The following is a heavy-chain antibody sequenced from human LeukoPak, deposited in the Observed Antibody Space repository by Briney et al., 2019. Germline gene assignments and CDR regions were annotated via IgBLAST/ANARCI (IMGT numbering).Heavy chain of an antibody. CDR2: IYTSGST. J-gene: IGHJ5*02. Sequence: SETLSLTCTVSGDSIDDHYWSWIRQPAGKGLEWIGRIYTSGSTNYNPSLKSRVTMSVDTSKNQFSLKLSSVTAADTAVYYCARDRGWELEYNWFDPWGQGTLVTVSS. CDR1: GDSIDDHY. CDR3: ARDRGWELEYNWFDP. V-gene: IGHV4-4*07. D-gene: IGHD1-26*01.